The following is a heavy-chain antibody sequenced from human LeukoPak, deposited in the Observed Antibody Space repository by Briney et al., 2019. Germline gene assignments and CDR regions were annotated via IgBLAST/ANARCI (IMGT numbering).Heavy chain of an antibody. J-gene: IGHJ4*02. D-gene: IGHD2-15*01. CDR3: AKDLDLYCSGGPCYSTLDY. CDR2: IRYDGRSK. Sequence: GSLRLSCAASGFTFSSYGMHWVRQAPGKGLEWVAFIRYDGRSKYYADSVQGRFIISRDTSKNTLYLQMDSLKVEDTAVYYCAKDLDLYCSGGPCYSTLDYWGQGTLVTVSS. V-gene: IGHV3-30*02. CDR1: GFTFSSYG.